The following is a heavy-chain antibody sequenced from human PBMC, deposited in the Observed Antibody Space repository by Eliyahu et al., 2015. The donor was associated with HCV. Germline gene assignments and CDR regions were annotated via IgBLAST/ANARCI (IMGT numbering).Heavy chain of an antibody. CDR3: AGLRGVIFYNYHAMDV. V-gene: IGHV4-34*02. D-gene: IGHD3-10*01. CDR1: XGSFRXFY. CDR2: ITHSGST. Sequence: QVQLQQWGAGLLKPSEXLSLTCXAYXGSFRXFYWTWIRQPPGRGLEWIGEITHSGSTNYNPXLKSRLTISIDTSKNQFSLKLTSLTAADTAVYYCAGLRGVIFYNYHAMDVWGQGTTVTVSS. J-gene: IGHJ6*02.